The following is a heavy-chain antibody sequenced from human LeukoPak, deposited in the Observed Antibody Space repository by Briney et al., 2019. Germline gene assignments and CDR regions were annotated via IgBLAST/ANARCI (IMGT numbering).Heavy chain of an antibody. CDR2: INPNRGDT. J-gene: IGHJ4*02. CDR1: GHTFTAYY. V-gene: IGHV1-2*02. D-gene: IGHD3-22*01. CDR3: ARGIHNSGYYET. Sequence: ASMTVSCKASGHTFTAYYIHWVRQAPEQGLEGMGWINPNRGDTNYAQKFQGRVTMTRDPSINAGYMELSRLTSDDTAVYYCARGIHNSGYYETWGRGTVVTVSS.